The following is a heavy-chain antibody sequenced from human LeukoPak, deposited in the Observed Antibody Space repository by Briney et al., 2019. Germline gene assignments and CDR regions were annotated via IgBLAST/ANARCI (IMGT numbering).Heavy chain of an antibody. Sequence: GGSLRLSCAASGFTFSNAWMNWVRQAPGKGLEWVSYISSSGSTTYYADSVKGRFIISRDNAKNSLYLQMNSLGAEDTAVYYCAELGITMIGGVWGKGTTVTISS. J-gene: IGHJ6*04. V-gene: IGHV3-48*04. CDR2: ISSSGSTT. CDR3: AELGITMIGGV. D-gene: IGHD3-10*02. CDR1: GFTFSNAW.